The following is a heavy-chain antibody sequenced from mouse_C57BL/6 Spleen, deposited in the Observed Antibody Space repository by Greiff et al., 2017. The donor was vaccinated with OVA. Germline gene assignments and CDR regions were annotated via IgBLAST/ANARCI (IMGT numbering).Heavy chain of an antibody. Sequence: DVKLVESEGGLVQPGSSMKLSCTASGFTFSDYYMAWVRQVPEKGLEWVANINYDGSSTYYLDSLKSRFIISRDNAKNILYLQMSSLKSEDTATYYCAREGSNWYFDVWGTGTTVTVSS. CDR3: AREGSNWYFDV. CDR2: INYDGSST. J-gene: IGHJ1*03. V-gene: IGHV5-16*01. D-gene: IGHD1-1*01. CDR1: GFTFSDYY.